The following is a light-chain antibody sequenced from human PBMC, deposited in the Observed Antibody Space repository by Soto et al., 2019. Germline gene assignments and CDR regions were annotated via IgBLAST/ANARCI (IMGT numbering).Light chain of an antibody. Sequence: IVMTQSPRSLPVTPGEPASISCRSSQSLLHSNGYNYLDWYLQKPGQSPQLLIYLGSNRVSGVPDRFSGSGSGTDFTLKISRVEAEDVGVYYCMQALQTPITFGQGTRLEIK. CDR1: QSLLHSNGYNY. CDR2: LGS. J-gene: IGKJ5*01. V-gene: IGKV2-28*01. CDR3: MQALQTPIT.